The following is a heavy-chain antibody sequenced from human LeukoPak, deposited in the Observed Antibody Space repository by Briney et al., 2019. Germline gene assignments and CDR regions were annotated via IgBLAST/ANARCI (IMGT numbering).Heavy chain of an antibody. V-gene: IGHV1-2*02. CDR1: GYSFSSYS. CDR2: INPDSGDT. CDR3: VRSIFSSFDP. Sequence: ASVKVSCKASGYSFSSYSITWVRQAPGQGLEWMGWINPDSGDTKYEQKFQGRVTMTRDTSINTAHMELSRLRSDDTAVYYCVRSIFSSFDPWGLGTLVTVSS. J-gene: IGHJ5*02. D-gene: IGHD2-21*01.